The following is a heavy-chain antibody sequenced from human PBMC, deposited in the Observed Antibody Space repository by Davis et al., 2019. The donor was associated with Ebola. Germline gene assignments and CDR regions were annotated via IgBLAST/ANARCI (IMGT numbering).Heavy chain of an antibody. J-gene: IGHJ5*02. CDR2: IYYSGST. CDR3: ARQDVTYYYDSTGYSAKYNWFDP. V-gene: IGHV4-39*01. CDR1: GGSISSSSYY. D-gene: IGHD3-22*01. Sequence: MPSETLSLTCTVSGGSISSSSYYWGWIRQPPGKGLEWIGSIYYSGSTYYNPSLKSRVTISVDTSKNQFSLKLSSVTAADTAVYYCARQDVTYYYDSTGYSAKYNWFDPWGQGTLVTVSS.